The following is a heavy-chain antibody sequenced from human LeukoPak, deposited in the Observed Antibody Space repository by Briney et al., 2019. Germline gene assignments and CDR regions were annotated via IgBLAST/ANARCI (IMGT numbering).Heavy chain of an antibody. D-gene: IGHD6-19*01. CDR1: GGSISNNY. J-gene: IGHJ4*02. V-gene: IGHV4-59*08. Sequence: PSETPSLTCTVSGGSISNNYWSWIRQPPGKGLEWIGYIYYSGSTNYNPSLKSRVTISVDTSKNQFALKLSSVTAADTAVYYCARRQFNFDYWGQGTLVTVSS. CDR2: IYYSGST. CDR3: ARRQFNFDY.